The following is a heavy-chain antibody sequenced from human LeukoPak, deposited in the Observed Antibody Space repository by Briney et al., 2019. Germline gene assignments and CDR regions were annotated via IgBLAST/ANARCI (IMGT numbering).Heavy chain of an antibody. D-gene: IGHD5-18*01. CDR1: GFSLSTSGMC. CDR3: ARMITLSNGRYSSTTLDY. V-gene: IGHV2-70*11. Sequence: SGPTLVNPTQTLTLTCTFSGFSLSTSGMCVSWIRQPTGKALEWLARIDWENDKYYSTSLNTSLTISNTTSKNQLVLTMTNMDPVDTATYYCARMITLSNGRYSSTTLDYWGKGTLVTVSS. J-gene: IGHJ4*02. CDR2: IDWENDK.